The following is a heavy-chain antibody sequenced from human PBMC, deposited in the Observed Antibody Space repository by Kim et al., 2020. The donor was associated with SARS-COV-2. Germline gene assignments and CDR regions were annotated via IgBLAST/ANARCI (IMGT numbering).Heavy chain of an antibody. V-gene: IGHV4-34*01. D-gene: IGHD6-19*01. J-gene: IGHJ4*02. CDR2: INHSGST. CDR1: GGSFSGYY. Sequence: SETLSLTCAVYGGSFSGYYWSWIRQPPGKGLEWIGEINHSGSTNYNPSLKSRVTISVDTSKNQFSLKLSSVTAADTAVYYCATESGWEPFDYWGQGTLVTVSS. CDR3: ATESGWEPFDY.